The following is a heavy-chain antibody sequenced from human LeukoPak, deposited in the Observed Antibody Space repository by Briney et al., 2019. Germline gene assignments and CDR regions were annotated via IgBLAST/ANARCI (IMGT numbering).Heavy chain of an antibody. Sequence: SETLSLTCTVSGGSISSHTYYWGWIRQPPGKGLEWIGSIYYRGSTIYNPSLKSRVTISVDTSKNQFSLKVRSVTAADTAVYYCARKNDYTNAVVWFDAWGQGTLVTVSS. CDR3: ARKNDYTNAVVWFDA. D-gene: IGHD4-11*01. CDR2: IYYRGST. J-gene: IGHJ5*02. CDR1: GGSISSHTYY. V-gene: IGHV4-39*01.